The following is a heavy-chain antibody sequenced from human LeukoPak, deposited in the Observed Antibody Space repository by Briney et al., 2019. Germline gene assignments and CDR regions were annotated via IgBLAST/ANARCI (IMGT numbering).Heavy chain of an antibody. CDR2: ISDTGGFT. CDR1: GFTFTRYA. V-gene: IGHV3-23*01. Sequence: PGGSLRLSCAASGFTFTRYARPWVRQAPGKGLEWVSTISDTGGFTFYADSVKGRFTISRDNSKNTLYLQMNSLRADDTAVYYCANAPTGTYRFDYWGQGTLVTVSS. CDR3: ANAPTGTYRFDY. J-gene: IGHJ4*02. D-gene: IGHD4-17*01.